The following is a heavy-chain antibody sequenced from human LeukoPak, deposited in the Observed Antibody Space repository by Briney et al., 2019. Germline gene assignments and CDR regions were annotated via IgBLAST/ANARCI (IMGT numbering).Heavy chain of an antibody. CDR1: GFTFRSYA. D-gene: IGHD3-22*01. Sequence: GGSLRLSCAASGFTFRSYAMNWVRQAPGKGLEWVSGVSAGDGSTYYADSVKGRFTISRDNSKNTLYLQMSTLRAEDTAVYYCASTDYYDSSGYYHHCDYWGQGTLVTVSS. V-gene: IGHV3-23*01. CDR2: VSAGDGST. CDR3: ASTDYYDSSGYYHHCDY. J-gene: IGHJ4*02.